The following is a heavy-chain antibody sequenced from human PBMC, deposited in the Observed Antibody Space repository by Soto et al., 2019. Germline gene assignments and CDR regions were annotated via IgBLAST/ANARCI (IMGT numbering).Heavy chain of an antibody. CDR2: IYYSGST. Sequence: QLQLQESGPGLVKPSETLSLTCTVSGGSISSSSYYWGWIRQPPGKGLEWIGSIYYSGSTYYNPSLKSRVTISVDTSKNQFSLKLSSVTAADTAVYYCASRSTSCYLGCGMVVWGQGTTVTVSS. D-gene: IGHD2-2*01. J-gene: IGHJ6*02. CDR3: ASRSTSCYLGCGMVV. V-gene: IGHV4-39*01. CDR1: GGSISSSSYY.